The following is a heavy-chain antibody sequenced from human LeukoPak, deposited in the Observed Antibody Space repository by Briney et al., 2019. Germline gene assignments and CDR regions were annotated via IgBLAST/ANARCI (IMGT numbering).Heavy chain of an antibody. D-gene: IGHD2-2*01. V-gene: IGHV3-23*01. CDR2: ISGSGGST. CDR3: AKDDCSSTSCFYYYYYGMDV. J-gene: IGHJ6*02. Sequence: GGSLRLSCAASGFTFSSYTMSWVRQAPGKGLEWVSAISGSGGSTYYADSVNSRFTISRDNSKNTLYLQMNSLRAEDTAVYYCAKDDCSSTSCFYYYYYGMDVWGQGTTVTVSS. CDR1: GFTFSSYT.